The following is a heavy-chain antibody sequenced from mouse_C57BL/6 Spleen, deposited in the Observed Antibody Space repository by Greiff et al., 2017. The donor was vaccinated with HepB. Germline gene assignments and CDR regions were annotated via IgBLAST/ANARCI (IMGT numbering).Heavy chain of an antibody. J-gene: IGHJ2*01. CDR1: GYSITSDY. CDR2: ISYSGST. CDR3: ARYKFITTVVGGIFDY. D-gene: IGHD1-1*01. Sequence: VQLKESGPGLAKPSQTLSLTCSVTGYSITSDYWNWIRKFPGNKLEYMGYISYSGSTYYNPSLKSRISITRDTSKNQYYLQLNSLTTEDTATYYCARYKFITTVVGGIFDYWGQGTTLTVSS. V-gene: IGHV3-8*01.